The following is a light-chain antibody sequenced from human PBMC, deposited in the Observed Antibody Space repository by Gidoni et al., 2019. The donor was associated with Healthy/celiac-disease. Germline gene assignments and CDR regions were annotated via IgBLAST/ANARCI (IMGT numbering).Light chain of an antibody. V-gene: IGKV1-39*01. J-gene: IGKJ2*01. CDR3: QQSYSTPQT. CDR2: AAS. CDR1: QSISSY. Sequence: DIQMTQSPSSLSASVGDRVTITCRASQSISSYLNWYQQKPGKAHKLLIYAASSLQSGVPSRFSGSGSGTDLTLTISSLQPEDFATYYCQQSYSTPQTFGQGTKLEIK.